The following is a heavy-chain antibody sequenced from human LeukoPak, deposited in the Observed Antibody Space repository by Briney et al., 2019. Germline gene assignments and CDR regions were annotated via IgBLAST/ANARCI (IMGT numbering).Heavy chain of an antibody. D-gene: IGHD2/OR15-2a*01. CDR3: AKAFYYRTYYFDY. CDR2: ISGSGGST. Sequence: PGGSLRLSCAASGFTFSSYTMSWVRQAPGKGLEWVSAISGSGGSTYYADSVKGRFTISRDNSKNTLYLQMNSLRAEDTAVYYCAKAFYYRTYYFDYWGQGTLVTVSS. V-gene: IGHV3-23*01. J-gene: IGHJ4*02. CDR1: GFTFSSYT.